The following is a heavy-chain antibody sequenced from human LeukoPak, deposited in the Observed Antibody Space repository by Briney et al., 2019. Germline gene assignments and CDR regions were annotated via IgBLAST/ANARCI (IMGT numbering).Heavy chain of an antibody. CDR1: GFTFSSYS. Sequence: PGGSLRLSCAASGFTFSSYSMNWVRQAPGKGLEWVSYISSSSSTIYYADSVKGRFTISRDNAKNSLYLQMNSLRAEDTAVYYCAKDTGWDNWYYFDYWGQGTLVTVSS. D-gene: IGHD1-1*01. CDR3: AKDTGWDNWYYFDY. CDR2: ISSSSSTI. V-gene: IGHV3-48*01. J-gene: IGHJ4*02.